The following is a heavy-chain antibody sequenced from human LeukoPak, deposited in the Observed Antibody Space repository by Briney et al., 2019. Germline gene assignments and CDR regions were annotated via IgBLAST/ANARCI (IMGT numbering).Heavy chain of an antibody. CDR2: ISWNSGSI. J-gene: IGHJ6*03. CDR1: GFTFDDYA. Sequence: GGSLRLSCAASGFTFDDYAMHWVRQAPGKGLEWVSGISWNSGSIGYADSVKGRFTISRDNAKNSLYLQMNSLRAEDTALYYCAKYYDILSPYYYYYYMDVWGKGTTVTVSS. V-gene: IGHV3-9*01. D-gene: IGHD3-9*01. CDR3: AKYYDILSPYYYYYYMDV.